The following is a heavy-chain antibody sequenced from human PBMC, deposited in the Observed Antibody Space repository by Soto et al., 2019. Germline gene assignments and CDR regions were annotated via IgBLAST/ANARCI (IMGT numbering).Heavy chain of an antibody. J-gene: IGHJ4*02. D-gene: IGHD2-15*01. CDR2: ISGSGGST. CDR3: AKSRVAATYLFDY. CDR1: GFTFSSYA. Sequence: GGSLRLSCAASGFTFSSYAMSWVHQAPGKGLEWVSAISGSGGSTYYADSVKGRFTISRDNSKNTLYLQMNSLRAEDTAVYYCAKSRVAATYLFDYWGQGTLVTVSS. V-gene: IGHV3-23*01.